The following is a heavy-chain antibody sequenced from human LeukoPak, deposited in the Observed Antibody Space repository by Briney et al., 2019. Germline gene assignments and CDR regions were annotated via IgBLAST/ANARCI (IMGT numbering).Heavy chain of an antibody. CDR3: ARAGDRSGYSDY. CDR2: INHSGST. J-gene: IGHJ4*02. V-gene: IGHV4-34*01. Sequence: PSETLSLTCAVSGGSFSGYYWIWIRQPPGKGLEWIGEINHSGSTNYNPSLKSRVTISVDSSKNQFSLKLSSVTAADTAVYYCARAGDRSGYSDYWGQGTLVTVSS. D-gene: IGHD3-22*01. CDR1: GGSFSGYY.